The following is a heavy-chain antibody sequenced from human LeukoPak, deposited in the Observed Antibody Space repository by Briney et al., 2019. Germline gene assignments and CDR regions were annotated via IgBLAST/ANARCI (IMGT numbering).Heavy chain of an antibody. D-gene: IGHD1-26*01. J-gene: IGHJ4*02. CDR2: IDWDDDK. Sequence: SGPTLVNPTQTLTLTCTFSGFSLSTSGMCVSWIRQPPGKALEWLARIDWDDDKYYSTSLKTRLTISKDTSKNQVVLTMTNMDPVDTATYYCALDDKVGGYFDYWGQGTLVTVSS. V-gene: IGHV2-70*11. CDR1: GFSLSTSGMC. CDR3: ALDDKVGGYFDY.